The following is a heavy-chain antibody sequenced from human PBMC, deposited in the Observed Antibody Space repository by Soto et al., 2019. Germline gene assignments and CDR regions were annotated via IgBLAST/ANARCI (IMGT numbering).Heavy chain of an antibody. V-gene: IGHV1-46*01. J-gene: IGHJ3*02. Sequence: QVQLVQSGAEVKKPGASVKVSCKASGYTFTSYYMHWVRQAPGQGLEWMGIINPIGGSTSYAQKLRSGVTMTLDTSTSPVYMDLSSLTADNTAVYYCPSHLTGTAGTTGSDAFDICGRGTTVTVSS. CDR1: GYTFTSYY. CDR2: INPIGGST. CDR3: PSHLTGTAGTTGSDAFDI. D-gene: IGHD1-1*01.